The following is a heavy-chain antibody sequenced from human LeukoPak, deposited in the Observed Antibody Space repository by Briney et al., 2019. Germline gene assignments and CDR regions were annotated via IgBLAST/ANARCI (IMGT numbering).Heavy chain of an antibody. V-gene: IGHV1-46*01. CDR3: ARGQWLTDAFDI. CDR2: INPSGGST. CDR1: GYTFTSYY. D-gene: IGHD6-19*01. Sequence: GASVKVSCKASGYTFTSYYMHWVRQAPGQGLEWMGIINPSGGSTSYAQRFQGRVTMTRDMSTSTVYMELSSLRSEDTAVYYCARGQWLTDAFDIWGQGTMVTVSS. J-gene: IGHJ3*02.